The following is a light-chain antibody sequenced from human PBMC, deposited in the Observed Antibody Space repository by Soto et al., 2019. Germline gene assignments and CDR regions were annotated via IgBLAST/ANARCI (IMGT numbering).Light chain of an antibody. CDR2: GAS. Sequence: EIVLTQSPGTLSLSPGERATLSCRASQSVSSSYLAWYQQKPGQAPRLLIYGASSRATGIPDRFSGSGSGTDFTLTISRLAPEDFAVYFCQQYGSSPVTFGQGTRLEIK. CDR1: QSVSSSY. CDR3: QQYGSSPVT. J-gene: IGKJ5*01. V-gene: IGKV3-20*01.